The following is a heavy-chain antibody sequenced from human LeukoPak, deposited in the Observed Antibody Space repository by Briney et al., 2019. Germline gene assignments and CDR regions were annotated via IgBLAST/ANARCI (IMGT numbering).Heavy chain of an antibody. CDR1: GFSFSSHS. V-gene: IGHV3-48*01. Sequence: PGGSLRLSCAASGFSFSSHSMNWVRQAPGKGLEWVSHISSSSSTIYYADSVKGRFTISRDNAKNSLYLQMNSLRAEDTAVYYCARAGFTFSDYFGSFFDYWGQGTLVTVSS. D-gene: IGHD3-10*01. J-gene: IGHJ4*02. CDR3: ARAGFTFSDYFGSFFDY. CDR2: ISSSSSTI.